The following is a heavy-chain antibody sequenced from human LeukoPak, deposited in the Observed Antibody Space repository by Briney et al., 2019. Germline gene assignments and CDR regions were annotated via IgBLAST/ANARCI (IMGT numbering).Heavy chain of an antibody. J-gene: IGHJ4*02. Sequence: GRSLRLSCAVAGFTFSSYAMHWVRQAPGKGLEWVAVISYDGSNKYYADSVKGRFTISRDNSKNTLYLQMNSPRAEDTAVYYCARAAAAGLLFDYWGQGTLVTVSS. CDR1: GFTFSSYA. V-gene: IGHV3-30-3*01. CDR2: ISYDGSNK. D-gene: IGHD6-13*01. CDR3: ARAAAAGLLFDY.